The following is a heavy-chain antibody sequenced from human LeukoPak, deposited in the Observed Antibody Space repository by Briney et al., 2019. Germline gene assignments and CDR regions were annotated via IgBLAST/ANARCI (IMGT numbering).Heavy chain of an antibody. J-gene: IGHJ4*02. CDR3: AKDWNYNY. D-gene: IGHD1-7*01. Sequence: GGSLRLSCAASGFTFSSYAMSWVRQAPGKGLEWVAFIRYDGSNKYYADSVKGRFTISRDNPKNTLYLQMNSLRAEDTAVYYCAKDWNYNYWGQGTLVTVSS. CDR1: GFTFSSYA. V-gene: IGHV3-30*02. CDR2: IRYDGSNK.